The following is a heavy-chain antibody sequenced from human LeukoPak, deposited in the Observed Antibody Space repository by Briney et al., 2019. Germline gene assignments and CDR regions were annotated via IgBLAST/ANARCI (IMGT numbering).Heavy chain of an antibody. CDR2: INSDGSST. Sequence: GGSLRLSCAASGFTFSSYWMHWVLQAPGKGLVWVSRINSDGSSTSYADSVKGRFTISRDNAKNTLYLQMNSLRAEDTAVYYCARAPTHYYDSSGSLDYWGQGTLVTVSS. CDR1: GFTFSSYW. V-gene: IGHV3-74*01. D-gene: IGHD3-22*01. J-gene: IGHJ4*02. CDR3: ARAPTHYYDSSGSLDY.